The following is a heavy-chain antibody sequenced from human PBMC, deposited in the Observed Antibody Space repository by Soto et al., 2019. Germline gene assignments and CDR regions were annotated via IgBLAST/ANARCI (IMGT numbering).Heavy chain of an antibody. Sequence: ASVKVSCKVSGYTLTELSMHWVRQAPGKGLEWMGGFDPEDGETIYAQKFQGRVTMTEDTSTDTAYMELSSLRSEDTAVYYCVKASGESYPWSRVFDSSGQGIRVTVSS. D-gene: IGHD1-26*01. CDR1: GYTLTELS. CDR3: VKASGESYPWSRVFDS. J-gene: IGHJ4*02. CDR2: FDPEDGET. V-gene: IGHV1-24*01.